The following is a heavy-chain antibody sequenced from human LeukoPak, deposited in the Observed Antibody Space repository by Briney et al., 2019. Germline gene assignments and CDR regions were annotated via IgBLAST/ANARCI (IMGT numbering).Heavy chain of an antibody. V-gene: IGHV3-7*01. CDR3: ARDLGMWFGELGATFDY. D-gene: IGHD3-10*01. Sequence: GGSLRLSCAASGFTFSSYWMSWVRQAPGKGLEWVANIKQDGSEKYYVDSVKGRFTISRDNAKNSLYLQMNSLRAEDTAVYYCARDLGMWFGELGATFDYWGQGTLVTVSS. CDR2: IKQDGSEK. J-gene: IGHJ4*02. CDR1: GFTFSSYW.